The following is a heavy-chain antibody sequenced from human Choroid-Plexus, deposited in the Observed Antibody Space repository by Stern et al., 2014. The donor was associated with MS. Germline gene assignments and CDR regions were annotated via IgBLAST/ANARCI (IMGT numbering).Heavy chain of an antibody. V-gene: IGHV3-30*18. J-gene: IGHJ5*02. CDR2: VSHDGSYK. CDR1: GFTFGSCA. CDR3: AKDRQYLTYFFDH. D-gene: IGHD2/OR15-2a*01. Sequence: VQLVESGGGVVQPGRPLRLSCVASGFTFGSCAMHWVRQAPGKGQEWVEGVSHDGSYKYYADSVKGRFTISRDNSQNTLYMQMSSLRPEDTAVYYCAKDRQYLTYFFDHWGQGSLVTVSS.